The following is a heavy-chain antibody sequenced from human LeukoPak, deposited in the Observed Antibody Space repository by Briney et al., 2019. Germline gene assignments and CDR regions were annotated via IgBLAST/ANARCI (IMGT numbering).Heavy chain of an antibody. CDR2: ISYDGSNK. D-gene: IGHD3-22*01. CDR3: AKGYAYDSSGYYYGSDY. CDR1: GFTFSSYG. V-gene: IGHV3-30*18. J-gene: IGHJ4*02. Sequence: PGRSLRLSCAASGFTFSSYGMHWVRQAPGKGLEWVAVISYDGSNKYYADSVKGRFTISRDNSKNTLYLQMNSPRAEDTAVYYCAKGYAYDSSGYYYGSDYWGQGTLVTVSS.